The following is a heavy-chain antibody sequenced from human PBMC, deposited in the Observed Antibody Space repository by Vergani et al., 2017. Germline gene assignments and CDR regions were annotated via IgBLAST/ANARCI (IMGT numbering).Heavy chain of an antibody. J-gene: IGHJ6*02. Sequence: QVQLVQSGAEVKKPGSSVKVSCKASGGTFSSYAISWVRQAPGQGLEWMGRIIPILGIANYAQKFQGRVTITADKSTSTVYMELSSLRSEDTAVYYCARGMGSGSFNYYYYYGMDVWGQGP. V-gene: IGHV1-69*04. CDR1: GGTFSSYA. D-gene: IGHD3-10*01. CDR2: IIPILGIA. CDR3: ARGMGSGSFNYYYYYGMDV.